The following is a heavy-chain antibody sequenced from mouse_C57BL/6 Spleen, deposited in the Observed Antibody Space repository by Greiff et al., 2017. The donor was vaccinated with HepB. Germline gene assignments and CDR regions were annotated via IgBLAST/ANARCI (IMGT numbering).Heavy chain of an antibody. CDR1: GYTFTSYW. V-gene: IGHV1-52*01. D-gene: IGHD3-1*01. CDR3: AREIYSGY. CDR2: IDPSDSET. J-gene: IGHJ2*01. Sequence: QVHVKQPGAELVRPGSSVKLSCKASGYTFTSYWMHWVKQRPIQGLEWIGNIDPSDSETHYNQKFKDKATLTVDKSSSTAYMQLSSLTSEDSAVYYCAREIYSGYWGQGTTLTVSS.